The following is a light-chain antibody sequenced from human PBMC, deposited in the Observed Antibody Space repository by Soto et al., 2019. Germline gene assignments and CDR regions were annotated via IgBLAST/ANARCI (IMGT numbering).Light chain of an antibody. CDR1: NIRTKS. CDR2: YDS. Sequence: SYELTQPPAVSVAPGEPATITCGGENIRTKSVPWYQQKPVQAPILVISYDSDRPSGIPQQFSGSNSGNTATLSISRVEDGDEADYFCQVWDRNPGDSVIFGGGSELTV. CDR3: QVWDRNPGDSVI. J-gene: IGLJ2*01. V-gene: IGLV3-21*01.